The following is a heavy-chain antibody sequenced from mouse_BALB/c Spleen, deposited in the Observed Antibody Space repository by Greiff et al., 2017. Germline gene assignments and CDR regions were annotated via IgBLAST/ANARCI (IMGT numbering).Heavy chain of an antibody. CDR1: GYSITSGYY. J-gene: IGHJ3*01. CDR3: ARGGAYYGNPWFAY. Sequence: VQLQQSGPGLVKPSQSLSLTCSVTGYSITSGYYWNWIRQFPGNKLEWMGYISYDGSNNYNPSLKNRISITRDTSKNQFFLKLNSVTTEDTATYYCARGGAYYGNPWFAYWGQGTLVTVSA. D-gene: IGHD2-10*01. V-gene: IGHV3-6*02. CDR2: ISYDGSN.